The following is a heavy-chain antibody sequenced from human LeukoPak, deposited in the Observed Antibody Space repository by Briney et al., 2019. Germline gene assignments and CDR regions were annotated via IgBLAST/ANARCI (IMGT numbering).Heavy chain of an antibody. J-gene: IGHJ4*02. Sequence: SETLSLTCTVSGGSVSSGSYYWSWIRQPPGKGLEWIGYIYYSGSTNYNPSLKSRVTISVDTSKNQFSLKLSSVTAADTAVYYCAREQGYYDRPDWVFDYWGQGTLVTVSS. CDR3: AREQGYYDRPDWVFDY. V-gene: IGHV4-61*01. D-gene: IGHD3-22*01. CDR2: IYYSGST. CDR1: GGSVSSGSYY.